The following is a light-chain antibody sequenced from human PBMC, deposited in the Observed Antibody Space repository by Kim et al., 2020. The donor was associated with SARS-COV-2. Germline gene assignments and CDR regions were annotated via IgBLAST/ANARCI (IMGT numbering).Light chain of an antibody. CDR1: NSNVAINF. V-gene: IGLV1-47*01. Sequence: GQRATISCSGSNSNVAINFVYWYRQLPGAAPKLLIYRNDQRPSGLPERFSGSRSGTSASLAISGLRSEDEADYYCATWDDSLGGWIFGGGTQLTVL. J-gene: IGLJ2*01. CDR3: ATWDDSLGGWI. CDR2: RND.